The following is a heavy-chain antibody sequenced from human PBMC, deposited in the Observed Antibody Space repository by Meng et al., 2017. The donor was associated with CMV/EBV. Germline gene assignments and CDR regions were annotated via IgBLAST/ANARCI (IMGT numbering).Heavy chain of an antibody. Sequence: ASVKVSCKASGYTFTGYYMHWVRQAPGQGLEWMGWINPNSGGTNYAQKFQGRVTMTRDTSISTAYMELNRLRSDDTAVYYCARCWYSSRWYANSWLDPWGQGTLVTVSS. D-gene: IGHD6-13*01. CDR2: INPNSGGT. CDR1: GYTFTGYY. CDR3: ARCWYSSRWYANSWLDP. J-gene: IGHJ5*02. V-gene: IGHV1-2*02.